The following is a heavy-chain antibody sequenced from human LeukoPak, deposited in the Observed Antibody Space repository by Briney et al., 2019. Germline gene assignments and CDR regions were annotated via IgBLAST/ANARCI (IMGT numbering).Heavy chain of an antibody. V-gene: IGHV3-53*01. Sequence: GGSLRLSCAASGFTVSSNYMSWVRQAPGKGLEWVSVIYSGDSTYYADSVKGRFTISRDNSKNTLYLQMNSLRAEDTAVYYCARESRAAAGSFDYWGQGTLVTVSS. J-gene: IGHJ4*02. CDR1: GFTVSSNY. CDR3: ARESRAAAGSFDY. CDR2: IYSGDST. D-gene: IGHD6-13*01.